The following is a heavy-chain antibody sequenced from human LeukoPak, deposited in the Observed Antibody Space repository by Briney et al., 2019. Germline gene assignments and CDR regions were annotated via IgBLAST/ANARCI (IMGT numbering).Heavy chain of an antibody. CDR2: ISYDGSNK. V-gene: IGHV3-30*18. J-gene: IGHJ6*02. Sequence: PGGSLRLSCAASGFTFSSYGMHWVRQAPGKGLEWVAVISYDGSNKYYADSVKGRFTISRDNSKNTLYLQMNSLRAEDTAVYYCANRLQSPTPGYSSSWYEVDGDVWGQGTTVTVSS. CDR1: GFTFSSYG. CDR3: ANRLQSPTPGYSSSWYEVDGDV. D-gene: IGHD6-13*01.